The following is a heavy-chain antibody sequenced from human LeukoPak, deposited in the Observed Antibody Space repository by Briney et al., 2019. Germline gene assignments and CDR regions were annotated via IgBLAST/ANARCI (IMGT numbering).Heavy chain of an antibody. CDR1: GYTFTSYG. J-gene: IGHJ4*02. D-gene: IGHD3-22*01. V-gene: IGHV1-18*01. CDR3: ARDRYYYDSSGDKTLDY. Sequence: ASVKVSCKASGYTFTSYGISWVRQAPGQGLEWMGWISAYNGNTNYAQKLQGRVTMTTDTSTSTAYMELRSLRSDDTAVYYCARDRYYYDSSGDKTLDYWGQGTLVTVSS. CDR2: ISAYNGNT.